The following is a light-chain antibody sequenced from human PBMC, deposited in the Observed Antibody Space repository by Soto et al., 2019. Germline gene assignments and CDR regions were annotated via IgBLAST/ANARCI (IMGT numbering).Light chain of an antibody. CDR3: QQYYSTPWT. V-gene: IGKV4-1*01. Sequence: DIVMTQSPDSLAVSLGERATINCKSSQSVLYSSNNKHYLTWYQQKPGQPPKLLIYWASTRESGVPDRFSGSGSGTDFTFTITSLEAEDVAVYYCQQYYSTPWTFGQGTKVEIK. CDR1: QSVLYSSNNKHY. CDR2: WAS. J-gene: IGKJ1*01.